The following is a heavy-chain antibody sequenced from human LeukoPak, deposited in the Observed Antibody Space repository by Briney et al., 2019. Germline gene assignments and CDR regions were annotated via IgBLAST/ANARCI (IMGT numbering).Heavy chain of an antibody. CDR3: ARRYCSSTSCYPPTY. Sequence: ASVKVSCKASGYTFTSYYMHWVRQAPGQGLEWMGIINPSGGSTSYAQKSQGRVTMTTDTSTSTAYMELRSLRSDDTAVYYCARRYCSSTSCYPPTYWGQGTLVTVSS. J-gene: IGHJ4*02. CDR1: GYTFTSYY. CDR2: INPSGGST. D-gene: IGHD2-2*01. V-gene: IGHV1-46*01.